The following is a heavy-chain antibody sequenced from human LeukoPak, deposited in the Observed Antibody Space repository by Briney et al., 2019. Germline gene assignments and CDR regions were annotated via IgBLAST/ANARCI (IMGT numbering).Heavy chain of an antibody. CDR1: GFTFSSYA. J-gene: IGHJ4*02. CDR2: ISSSSSTI. CDR3: ARETSSGWFAFGY. D-gene: IGHD6-19*01. Sequence: PGGSLRLSCAASGFTFSSYAMHWVRQAPGKGLEWVSYISSSSSTIYYADSVKGRFTISRDNAKNSLYLQMNSLRAEDTAVYYCARETSSGWFAFGYWGQGTLVTVSS. V-gene: IGHV3-48*01.